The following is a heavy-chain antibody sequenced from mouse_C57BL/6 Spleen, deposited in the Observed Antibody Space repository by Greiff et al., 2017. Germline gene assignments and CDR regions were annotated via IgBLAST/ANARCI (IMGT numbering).Heavy chain of an antibody. CDR3: ARSIDYDGDFDY. J-gene: IGHJ2*01. CDR2: IDPSDSYT. V-gene: IGHV1-69*01. CDR1: GYTFTSYW. Sequence: QVQLQQPGAELVMPGASVKLSCKASGYTFTSYWMHWVKQRPGQGLEWIGEIDPSDSYTNYNQKFKGKSTLTVDKSSSTAYMQLSSLTSEDSAVYYCARSIDYDGDFDYWGQGTTLTVSS. D-gene: IGHD2-4*01.